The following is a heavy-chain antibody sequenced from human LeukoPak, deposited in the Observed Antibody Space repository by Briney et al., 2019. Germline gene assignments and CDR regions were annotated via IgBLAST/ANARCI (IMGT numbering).Heavy chain of an antibody. CDR2: ISYDGSNK. CDR1: GFTFSSYA. V-gene: IGHV3-30*04. D-gene: IGHD3-10*01. CDR3: ARDLPRNYYGSGSYYTRGGY. Sequence: PGRSLRLSCAPSGFTFSSYAMHWVRQAPGKGLEWVAVISYDGSNKYYADSVKGRFTISRDNSKNTLYLQMNSLRAEDTAVYYCARDLPRNYYGSGSYYTRGGYWGQGTLVTVSS. J-gene: IGHJ4*02.